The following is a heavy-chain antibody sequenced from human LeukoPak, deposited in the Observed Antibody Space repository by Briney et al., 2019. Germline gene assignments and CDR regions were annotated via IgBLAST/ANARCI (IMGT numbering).Heavy chain of an antibody. D-gene: IGHD3-22*01. V-gene: IGHV3-23*01. CDR1: GFTFSTYA. J-gene: IGHJ4*02. CDR2: ISNSGDNT. Sequence: GGSLRLSCAASGFTFSTYAMSWVRQVPGKGLEWVSGISNSGDNTYYADSVKGRFTISRDNSKNTLYLQMNSLRAEETAVYYCAKPRTLTYYYDSSGYYYDFDDWGQGTLVTVSS. CDR3: AKPRTLTYYYDSSGYYYDFDD.